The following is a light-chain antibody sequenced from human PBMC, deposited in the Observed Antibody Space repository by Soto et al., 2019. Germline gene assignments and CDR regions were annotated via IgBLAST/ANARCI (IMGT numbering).Light chain of an antibody. CDR3: QHYNSYSEA. CDR2: AAS. Sequence: DIQMTQSPSSVYASVGDRVTMTCGASQGISSWLAWYQQKPGKAPKLLFYAASNLESGVPSRFSGSGSGTEFTLTIRSLQPDDFATYYCQHYNSYSEAFGEGTKVDIK. V-gene: IGKV1-12*01. CDR1: QGISSW. J-gene: IGKJ1*01.